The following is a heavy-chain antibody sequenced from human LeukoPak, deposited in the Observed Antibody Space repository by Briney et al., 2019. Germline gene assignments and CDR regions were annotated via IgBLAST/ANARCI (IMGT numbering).Heavy chain of an antibody. Sequence: PSETLSLTCTVSGGSISSYYWSWIRQPPGKGLEWIGYIYYSGSTNYNPSLKSRVTISVDTSKNQFSLKLGSVTAADTAVYYCARAATGTTVLGYWGQGTLVTVSS. J-gene: IGHJ4*02. CDR2: IYYSGST. V-gene: IGHV4-59*01. CDR3: ARAATGTTVLGY. D-gene: IGHD1-1*01. CDR1: GGSISSYY.